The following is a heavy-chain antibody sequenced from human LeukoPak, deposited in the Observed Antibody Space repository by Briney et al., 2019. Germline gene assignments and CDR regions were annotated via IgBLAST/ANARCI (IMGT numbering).Heavy chain of an antibody. Sequence: SVKVSCKASVGTFSSYAISWVRQAPGQGLEWMGGIIPIFGTANYAQKFQGRVTITADESTSTAYMELSSLRSEDTAVYYCARYTPDYYDSSGYLPWLNYYGMDVWGQGTTVTVSS. D-gene: IGHD3-22*01. CDR1: VGTFSSYA. V-gene: IGHV1-69*13. CDR2: IIPIFGTA. J-gene: IGHJ6*02. CDR3: ARYTPDYYDSSGYLPWLNYYGMDV.